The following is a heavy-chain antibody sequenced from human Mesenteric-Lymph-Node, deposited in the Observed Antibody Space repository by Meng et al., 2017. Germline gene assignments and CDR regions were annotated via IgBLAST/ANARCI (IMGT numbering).Heavy chain of an antibody. CDR3: VRDTRRGGGWFDP. V-gene: IGHV4-30-2*01. J-gene: IGHJ5*02. D-gene: IGHD3-10*01. Sequence: QLQESCSGLVRPSQTLSLTCAVSGDSITGGDYSWTWIRQPPGKGLEWIGYIYHGVNIYYTPSLRSRVTISVDKSRNQFSLKLTSVSAADTAVYYCVRDTRRGGGWFDPWGQGTLVTVSS. CDR1: GDSITGGDYS. CDR2: IYHGVNI.